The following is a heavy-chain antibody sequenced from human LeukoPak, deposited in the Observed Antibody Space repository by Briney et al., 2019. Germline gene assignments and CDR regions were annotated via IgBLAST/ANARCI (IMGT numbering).Heavy chain of an antibody. Sequence: SETLSLTCTVSGGSISSYYWSWIRRPPGKGLEWIGYIYYSGSTNYNPSLKSRVTISVDTSKNQFSLKLSSVTAADTAVYYCARDGDGSAWSDYWGQGTLVTVSS. D-gene: IGHD6-19*01. CDR1: GGSISSYY. CDR2: IYYSGST. J-gene: IGHJ4*02. V-gene: IGHV4-59*01. CDR3: ARDGDGSAWSDY.